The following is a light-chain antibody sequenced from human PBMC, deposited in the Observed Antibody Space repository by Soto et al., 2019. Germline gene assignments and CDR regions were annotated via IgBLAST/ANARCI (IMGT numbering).Light chain of an antibody. Sequence: ENVLTQSPGTLSLSPGERATLSCRASQSVSSSFLAWYQQKPGQAPRLLIYGASSRATGIPDRFSGSGSGTDFPLTISRLEPEDFAVYYCQQYDSSPWTFGQGTKVEIK. J-gene: IGKJ1*01. CDR2: GAS. CDR3: QQYDSSPWT. CDR1: QSVSSSF. V-gene: IGKV3-20*01.